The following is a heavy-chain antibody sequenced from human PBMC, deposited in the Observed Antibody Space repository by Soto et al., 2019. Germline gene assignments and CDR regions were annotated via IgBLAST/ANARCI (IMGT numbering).Heavy chain of an antibody. CDR2: IRHSGNTI. V-gene: IGHV3-11*01. J-gene: IGHJ3*02. Sequence: QVQLVESGGGLVKPGGSLRLSCAASGFTFSDYYMSWVRQAPGKGLEWISYIRHSGNTIYYADSVKGRFTISRDNPKNSLYLQMNSLRAEDTAVYYCARAMASYDAFDIWGQGTMVTVSS. CDR3: ARAMASYDAFDI. CDR1: GFTFSDYY. D-gene: IGHD1-26*01.